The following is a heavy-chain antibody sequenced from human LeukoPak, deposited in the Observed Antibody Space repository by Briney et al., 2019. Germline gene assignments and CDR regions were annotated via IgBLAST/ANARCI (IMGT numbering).Heavy chain of an antibody. CDR3: ARELVAGTFDH. D-gene: IGHD1-7*01. Sequence: PGGSLRLSCRASEFNVNDYYMSWVRQAPGKGLEWISDIGGSDSIVAYAGSVEGRFTISRDIAKNSLFLQMNSLRADDTAVCYCARELVAGTFDHWGQGILVTVSS. CDR1: EFNVNDYY. J-gene: IGHJ4*02. CDR2: IGGSDSIV. V-gene: IGHV3-11*01.